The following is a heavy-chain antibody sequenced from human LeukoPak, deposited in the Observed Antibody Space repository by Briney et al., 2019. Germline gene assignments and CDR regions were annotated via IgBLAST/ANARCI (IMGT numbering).Heavy chain of an antibody. CDR2: ISAYNGNT. V-gene: IGHV1-18*01. J-gene: IGHJ4*02. CDR3: ASVGTGTTGHFDY. D-gene: IGHD1-7*01. CDR1: GYTLTSYG. Sequence: ASVKVSCKASGYTLTSYGISWVRQAPGQGLEWMGRISAYNGNTNYAQKLQGRVTITTDESTSTVYMELSSLRSEDTAVYYCASVGTGTTGHFDYWGQGTLVTVSS.